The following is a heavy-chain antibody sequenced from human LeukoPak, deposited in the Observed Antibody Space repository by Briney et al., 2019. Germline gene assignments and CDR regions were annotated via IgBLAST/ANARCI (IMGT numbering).Heavy chain of an antibody. Sequence: PSETLSLTCTVSGGSICGYYWSWLRQPPGKGVEWIGYIYYSGSTNHNLSLQSRVTISVDTSKNQFSLKLSSVTAGDTAVYYCARHLLSSGYDCWFGPWGQGTLVTVSS. CDR1: GGSICGYY. CDR2: IYYSGST. D-gene: IGHD5-12*01. V-gene: IGHV4-59*08. CDR3: ARHLLSSGYDCWFGP. J-gene: IGHJ5*02.